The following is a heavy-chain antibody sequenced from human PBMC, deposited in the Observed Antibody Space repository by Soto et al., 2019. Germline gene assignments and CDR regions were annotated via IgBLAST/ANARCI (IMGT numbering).Heavy chain of an antibody. CDR3: AKHLPYCGGDCSSLAY. CDR1: GGTIVAYD. V-gene: IGHV4-59*08. Sequence: SEIKSLTCTVSGGTIVAYDWSWIRKPTGKGLEWIGYIYYSASTNYSPSLKSRVTISVDTSKNQFSLNLSSVTAADTAVHYRAKHLPYCGGDCSSLAYWGKRTPVPVS. CDR2: IYYSAST. D-gene: IGHD2-21*02. J-gene: IGHJ4*02.